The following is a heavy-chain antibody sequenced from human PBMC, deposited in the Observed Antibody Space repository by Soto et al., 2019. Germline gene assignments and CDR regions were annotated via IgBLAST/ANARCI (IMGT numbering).Heavy chain of an antibody. Sequence: EVQLVESGGGLVQPGGSLRLSCAASGFIFSSYDMNWVRQAPGQGLEWVSYISSGSGNILYADSVKGRFTISRDNAKNSLYLQRNRLRAEDTAVYYCARTYGTGSLNWFDPWGQGTLVTVSS. CDR1: GFIFSSYD. D-gene: IGHD3-10*01. CDR3: ARTYGTGSLNWFDP. J-gene: IGHJ5*02. CDR2: ISSGSGNI. V-gene: IGHV3-48*04.